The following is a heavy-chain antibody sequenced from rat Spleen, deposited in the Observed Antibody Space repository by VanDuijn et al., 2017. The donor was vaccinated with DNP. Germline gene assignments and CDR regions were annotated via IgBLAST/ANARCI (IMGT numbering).Heavy chain of an antibody. CDR3: TRDNWFAY. Sequence: EVQLVESGGGLVQPGRSLKLSCAASGFTFSNYYMAWVRQAPKKGLEWVAAISTSGSRTYYADSVKGRFTISRDDAKSSLYLQMNSLRSEDTATYYCTRDNWFAYWGQGTLVTVSS. J-gene: IGHJ3*01. V-gene: IGHV5-27*01. CDR2: ISTSGSRT. CDR1: GFTFSNYY.